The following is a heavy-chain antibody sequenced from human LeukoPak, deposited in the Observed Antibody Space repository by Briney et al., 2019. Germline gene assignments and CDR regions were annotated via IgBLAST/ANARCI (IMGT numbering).Heavy chain of an antibody. CDR1: GFTVSSNY. J-gene: IGHJ4*02. CDR2: IYSGGST. V-gene: IGHV3-66*01. Sequence: PGGSLRLSCAASGFTVSSNYMSWVRQAPGKGLEWVSVIYSGGSTYYADSVKGRFTISRDNSKNTLYLQMNSLRAEDTAVYYCARDSHYYGSGSYANLLVNYWGQGTLVTVSS. D-gene: IGHD3-10*01. CDR3: ARDSHYYGSGSYANLLVNY.